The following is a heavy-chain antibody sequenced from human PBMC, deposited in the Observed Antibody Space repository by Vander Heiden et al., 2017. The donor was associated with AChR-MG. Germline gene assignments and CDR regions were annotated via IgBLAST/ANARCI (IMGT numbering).Heavy chain of an antibody. D-gene: IGHD2-2*01. J-gene: IGHJ6*03. CDR2: RWYDGSNK. V-gene: IGHV3-33*01. CDR3: AREMRGYCSSTSCHYYYHYMDV. CDR1: GFTFSRSG. Sequence: QVQLVESGGGVVQPGRSLRLSSAALGFTFSRSGMHWVRQAPGKGLEWVAVRWYDGSNKYYADSVKGRFTISRDNSKNTLYLQMNSLRAEDTAVYYCAREMRGYCSSTSCHYYYHYMDVWGKGTTVTVSS.